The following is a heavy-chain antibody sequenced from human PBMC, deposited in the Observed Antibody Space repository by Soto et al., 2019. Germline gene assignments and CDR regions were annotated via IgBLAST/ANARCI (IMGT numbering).Heavy chain of an antibody. D-gene: IGHD6-6*01. CDR3: ARGRWSSIAARDDYYYYGMDV. CDR1: GGTFSSYA. CDR2: IIPIFGTA. V-gene: IGHV1-69*13. Sequence: ASVKVSCKASGGTFSSYAISWVRQAPGQGLEWMGGIIPIFGTANYAQKFQGRVTITADESTSTAYMELSSLRSEDTAVYYCARGRWSSIAARDDYYYYGMDVWGQGTTVTVSS. J-gene: IGHJ6*02.